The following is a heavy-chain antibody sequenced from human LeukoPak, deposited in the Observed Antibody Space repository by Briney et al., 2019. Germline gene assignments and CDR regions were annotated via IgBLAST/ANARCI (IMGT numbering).Heavy chain of an antibody. CDR3: AKTTVGYSSGRYPGWPADC. CDR2: ICGSGGCT. CDR1: GFTFNTYA. Sequence: GGSLRLSCEASGFTFNTYAIYWVRQAPGKGLEWVSGICGSGGCTYYADSMKGRFTISRDNSKNTVYLQMNSLTADDTAVYYCAKTTVGYSSGRYPGWPADCWGQGTLVTVSS. D-gene: IGHD6-19*01. J-gene: IGHJ4*02. V-gene: IGHV3-23*01.